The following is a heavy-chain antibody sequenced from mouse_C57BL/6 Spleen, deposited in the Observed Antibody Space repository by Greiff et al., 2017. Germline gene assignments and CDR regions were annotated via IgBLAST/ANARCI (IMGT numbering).Heavy chain of an antibody. D-gene: IGHD1-1*01. CDR1: GYTFTDYY. CDR2: IGPGSGST. CDR3: AIITTVVARYYYAMDY. V-gene: IGHV1-77*01. J-gene: IGHJ4*01. Sequence: VQLQQSGAELVKPGASVKISCKASGYTFTDYYINWVKQRPGQGLEWIGKIGPGSGSTYYNEKFKGKATLTADKSSSTAYMQLRSLTSEDSAVYVCAIITTVVARYYYAMDYWGQGTSVTVSS.